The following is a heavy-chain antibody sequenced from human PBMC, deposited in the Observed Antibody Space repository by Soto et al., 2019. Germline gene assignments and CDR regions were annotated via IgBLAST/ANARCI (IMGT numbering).Heavy chain of an antibody. CDR3: ARVLGYCTGGNCYPDY. CDR1: GGSISSGGYY. CDR2: IYYSGYT. V-gene: IGHV4-31*03. Sequence: SETLSLTCTVSGGSISSGGYYWSWIRQHPGKGLEWIGFIYYSGYTYYNPSLKSRVSISVDTSKNQFSLKLSSVTAADTAVYYCARVLGYCTGGNCYPDYCGQGTLVTVSS. J-gene: IGHJ4*02. D-gene: IGHD2-15*01.